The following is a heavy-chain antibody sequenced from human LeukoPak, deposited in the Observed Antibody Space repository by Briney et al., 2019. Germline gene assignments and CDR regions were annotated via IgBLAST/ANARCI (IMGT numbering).Heavy chain of an antibody. Sequence: PSETLPLTCAVSGGSISSSNWWSWVRQPPGKGLEWIGEIYHSGSTNYNPSLKSRVTISVDKSKNQFSLKLSSVTAADTAVYYCAKRTLVRGVQFDAFDIWGQGTMVTVSS. CDR2: IYHSGST. CDR3: AKRTLVRGVQFDAFDI. J-gene: IGHJ3*02. D-gene: IGHD3-10*01. CDR1: GGSISSSNW. V-gene: IGHV4-4*02.